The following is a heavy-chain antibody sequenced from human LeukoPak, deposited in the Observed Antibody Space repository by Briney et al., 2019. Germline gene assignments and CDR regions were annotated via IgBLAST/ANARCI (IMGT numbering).Heavy chain of an antibody. V-gene: IGHV3-33*06. CDR3: AKELYDILTGYSSGFDH. D-gene: IGHD3-9*01. Sequence: GGSLRLSCTASGFSFSAYGMHWVRQAPGKGLEWVAVIWYDGSSQYYADSVKGRFTISRDNSKNTLFLQMNSLRAEDTAVYYCAKELYDILTGYSSGFDHWGQGTLVTVSS. J-gene: IGHJ4*02. CDR2: IWYDGSSQ. CDR1: GFSFSAYG.